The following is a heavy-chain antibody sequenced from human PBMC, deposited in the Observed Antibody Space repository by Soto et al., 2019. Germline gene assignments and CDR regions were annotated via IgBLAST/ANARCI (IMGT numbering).Heavy chain of an antibody. V-gene: IGHV3-33*03. CDR2: IWHDGSKQ. J-gene: IGHJ4*02. CDR3: MGGLYYGDY. Sequence: QVQVVESGGGVVQPGTSLRLSCVTSGFSFRNYGMHWVRQAPGKGLEWVAVIWHDGSKQYYADSVKGRFTISRDNSKNTLYLQMNTLRADDTAVYYCMGGLYYGDYWGQGTLVIVSP. D-gene: IGHD3-16*01. CDR1: GFSFRNYG.